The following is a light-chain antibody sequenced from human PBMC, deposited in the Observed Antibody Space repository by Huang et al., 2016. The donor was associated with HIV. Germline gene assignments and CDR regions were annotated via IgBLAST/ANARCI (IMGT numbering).Light chain of an antibody. CDR2: GAS. CDR3: HHYGSSPQT. CDR1: QSVSSSY. V-gene: IGKV3-20*01. J-gene: IGKJ1*01. Sequence: EIVLTQSPGTLSLSPGERATLSCRASQSVSSSYLAWYQQKPGPSPRLPIYGASSRATGIPDRFSGSGSGTDFTLTISRLEPEDFAVYYCHHYGSSPQTFGQGAKVEVK.